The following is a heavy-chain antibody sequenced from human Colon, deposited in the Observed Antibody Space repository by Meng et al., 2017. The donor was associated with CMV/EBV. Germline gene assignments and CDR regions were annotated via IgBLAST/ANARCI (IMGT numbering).Heavy chain of an antibody. CDR3: ATLSIYDSTISDF. CDR2: MNPNSGDT. CDR1: GYPFTIHY. Sequence: QTSGYPFTIHYIHWVRQAPGRGLEWMGWMNPNSGDTNYAQKFQDRVTMTRDTTVSTAYLDLTSLRSADTAVYYCATLSIYDSTISDFWGQGTLVTVSS. V-gene: IGHV1-2*02. D-gene: IGHD5/OR15-5a*01. J-gene: IGHJ4*02.